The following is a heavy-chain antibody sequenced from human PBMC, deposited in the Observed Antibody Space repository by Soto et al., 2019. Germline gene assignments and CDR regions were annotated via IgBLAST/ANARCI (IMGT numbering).Heavy chain of an antibody. CDR3: ASDSYGSWGLDY. J-gene: IGHJ4*02. CDR1: GGSISSGGYY. CDR2: IYYSGRT. V-gene: IGHV4-31*03. Sequence: QVQLQESGPGLVKPSQTLSLTCTVSGGSISSGGYYWSWIRQHPGKGLEWLGYIYYSGRTYYNPSLKGRVTISVDKSKNTFSLKLSSVTAADTAVYYCASDSYGSWGLDYWGQGTLVTVSS. D-gene: IGHD5-18*01.